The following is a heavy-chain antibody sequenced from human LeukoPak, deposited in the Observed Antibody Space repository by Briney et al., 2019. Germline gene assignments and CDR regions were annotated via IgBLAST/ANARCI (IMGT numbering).Heavy chain of an antibody. CDR2: INPNSGGT. CDR1: GYTFTGYY. J-gene: IGHJ6*03. V-gene: IGHV1-2*02. CDR3: ARGPWNYYYMDV. D-gene: IGHD5-12*01. Sequence: ASVKVSCKASGYTFTGYYMHWVRQAPGQGLEWMGWINPNSGGTNYAQKFQGRVTMTSDTSISTAYMELSRLRSDDTAVYYCARGPWNYYYMDVWGKGTTVTVSS.